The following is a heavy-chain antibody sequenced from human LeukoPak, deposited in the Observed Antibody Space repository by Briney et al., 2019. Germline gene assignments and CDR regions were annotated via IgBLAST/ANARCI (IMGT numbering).Heavy chain of an antibody. CDR2: IYYSGST. CDR3: ARGHIVVVVAATYFDY. J-gene: IGHJ4*02. Sequence: SETLSLTCTVSGGSIRSYYWSWIRQPPGKGLEWIGYIYYSGSTNYNPSLKSRVTISVDTSKNQFSLKLSSVTAADTAVYYCARGHIVVVVAATYFDYWGQGTLVTVSS. CDR1: GGSIRSYY. V-gene: IGHV4-59*12. D-gene: IGHD2-15*01.